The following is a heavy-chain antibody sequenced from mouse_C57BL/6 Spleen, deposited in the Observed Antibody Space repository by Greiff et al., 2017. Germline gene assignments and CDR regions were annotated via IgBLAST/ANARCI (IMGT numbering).Heavy chain of an antibody. CDR3: AGLRRGYAMDY. J-gene: IGHJ4*01. V-gene: IGHV1-81*01. D-gene: IGHD2-4*01. CDR2: IYPRSGNT. Sequence: VKLMESGAELARPGASVKLSCKASGYTFTSYGISWVKQRTGQGLEWIGEIYPRSGNTYYNEKFKGKATLTADKSSSTAYMELRSLTSEDSAVYFCAGLRRGYAMDYWGQGTSVTVSS. CDR1: GYTFTSYG.